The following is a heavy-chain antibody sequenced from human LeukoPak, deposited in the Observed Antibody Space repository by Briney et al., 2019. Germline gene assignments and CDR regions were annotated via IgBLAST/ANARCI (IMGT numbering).Heavy chain of an antibody. CDR2: ISSSSSYI. V-gene: IGHV3-21*01. Sequence: GGSLRLSCAASGFTFSGYSMNWVRQAPGKGLEWVSSISSSSSYIYYADSVKGRFTISRDNAKNSLYLQMNSLRAEDTAVYYCARVGNGGYPVFDYWGQGTLVTVSS. D-gene: IGHD5-12*01. J-gene: IGHJ4*02. CDR1: GFTFSGYS. CDR3: ARVGNGGYPVFDY.